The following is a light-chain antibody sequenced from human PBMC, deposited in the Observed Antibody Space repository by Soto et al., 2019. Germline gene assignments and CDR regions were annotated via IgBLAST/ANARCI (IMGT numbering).Light chain of an antibody. CDR3: QTYNSAPSIP. J-gene: IGKJ5*01. CDR1: QGISNY. CDR2: AAS. Sequence: DIQMTQSTSSLSASVGDRVTITCRASQGISNYLAWYQQKPGKVPKLLIYAASTLQSGVPSRFSGSGSGTDFTLTISSLQPEDVATYYCQTYNSAPSIPFGQGTLLEVK. V-gene: IGKV1-27*01.